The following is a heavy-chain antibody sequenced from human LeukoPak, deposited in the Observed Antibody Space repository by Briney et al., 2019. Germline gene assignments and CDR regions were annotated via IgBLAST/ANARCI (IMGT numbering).Heavy chain of an antibody. CDR1: GYTFTSYG. V-gene: IGHV1-18*01. D-gene: IGHD6-13*01. J-gene: IGHJ5*02. CDR3: ARRRHSSSWYEGEAPFDP. Sequence: ASVKVSCKASGYTFTSYGISWVRQAPGQGLEWMGWISAYNGNTNYAQNFQGRVTMTRDTSISTAYMELGRLRYDDTAVYYCARRRHSSSWYEGEAPFDPWGQGTLVTVSS. CDR2: ISAYNGNT.